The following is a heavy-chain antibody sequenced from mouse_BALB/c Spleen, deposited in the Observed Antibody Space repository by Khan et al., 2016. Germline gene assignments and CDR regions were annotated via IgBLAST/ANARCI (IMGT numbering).Heavy chain of an antibody. CDR1: GFDFSRYW. CDR3: TSTFWYYDV. CDR2: INPDCSTI. J-gene: IGHJ1*01. Sequence: EVKLLESGGGVVQPGGSLKLSCAALGFDFSRYWMSWVRLAPGKGLEWIGVINPDCSTINYTPSLTDKSIISRDNSKNMLYPQMSQVRSEDTALYYWTSTFWYYDVWGAGTTVTVSS. V-gene: IGHV4-1*02.